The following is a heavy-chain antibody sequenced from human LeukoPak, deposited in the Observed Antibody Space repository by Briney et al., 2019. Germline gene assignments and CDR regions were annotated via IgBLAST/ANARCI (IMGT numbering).Heavy chain of an antibody. V-gene: IGHV3-23*01. CDR2: ISGSGSNT. CDR1: GFTFCNSA. J-gene: IGHJ4*02. CDR3: AKAIVGVSGLGY. D-gene: IGHD1-26*01. Sequence: GGSLRLSCAASGFTFCNSAMISVRQAPGKGLEWVSAISGSGSNTYYADSVKGRFTISRDTSKNTLYLQVNRLRAEDTALYYCAKAIVGVSGLGYWGQGTLVTVSS.